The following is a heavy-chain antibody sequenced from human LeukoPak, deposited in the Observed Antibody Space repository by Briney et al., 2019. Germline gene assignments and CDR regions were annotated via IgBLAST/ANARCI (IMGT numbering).Heavy chain of an antibody. V-gene: IGHV3-23*01. J-gene: IGHJ4*02. CDR3: AKEYGSVSDYNFDY. CDR2: ISGSGGST. CDR1: GFTFSSYA. Sequence: GGSLRLSCAASGFTFSSYAMSWVRQAPGKGLEWVSAISGSGGSTYYADSAKGRFTISRDNSKNTLYLQMNSLRADDTAVYFCAKEYGSVSDYNFDYWGQGTLVTVSS. D-gene: IGHD3-10*01.